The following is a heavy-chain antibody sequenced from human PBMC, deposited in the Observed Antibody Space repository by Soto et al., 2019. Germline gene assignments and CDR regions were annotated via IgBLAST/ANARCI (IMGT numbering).Heavy chain of an antibody. Sequence: GGSLRLSCAASGFTFSSYAMSWVRQAPGKGLEWVSAISGSGGSTYYADSVKGRFTISRDNSKNTLYLQMNSLRAEDTAVYYSAKADRRIGYCSSTSCYLDYWGQGTLVTVSS. J-gene: IGHJ4*02. CDR3: AKADRRIGYCSSTSCYLDY. CDR1: GFTFSSYA. CDR2: ISGSGGST. D-gene: IGHD2-2*01. V-gene: IGHV3-23*01.